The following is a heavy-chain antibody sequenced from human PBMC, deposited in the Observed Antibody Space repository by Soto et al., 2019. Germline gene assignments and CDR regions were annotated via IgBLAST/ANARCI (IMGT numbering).Heavy chain of an antibody. J-gene: IGHJ3*02. Sequence: SLRLSCAASGFTFSSYGMHWVRQAPGKGLEWVAVTSYDGSNKYYADSVRGRFTISRDNSKNTLYLQMNSLRAEDTAVYYCAKRNTMIVDDAFDIWGQGTMVTVSS. CDR2: TSYDGSNK. CDR3: AKRNTMIVDDAFDI. V-gene: IGHV3-30*18. D-gene: IGHD3-22*01. CDR1: GFTFSSYG.